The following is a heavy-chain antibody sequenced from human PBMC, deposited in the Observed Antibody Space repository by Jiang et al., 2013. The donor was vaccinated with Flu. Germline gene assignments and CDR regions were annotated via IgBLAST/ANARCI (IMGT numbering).Heavy chain of an antibody. CDR3: VRAYYYESSLNDGFDI. V-gene: IGHV3-30*02. Sequence: GGVVQPGGSLRLSCAASGFTFSNYGMHWVRQAPGKGLEWVAFIRYDGSNKYYADSVKGRFTISRDNSNNTLYLQMNSLRAEDTAVYYCVRAYYYESSLNDGFDIWGQGTMVTVSS. D-gene: IGHD3-22*01. J-gene: IGHJ3*02. CDR2: IRYDGSNK. CDR1: GFTFSNYG.